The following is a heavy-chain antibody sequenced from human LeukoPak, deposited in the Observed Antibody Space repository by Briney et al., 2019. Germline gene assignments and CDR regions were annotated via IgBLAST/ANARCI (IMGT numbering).Heavy chain of an antibody. CDR1: GGSISSYY. D-gene: IGHD6-13*01. CDR3: ARAGHSSSWYWGWREVRFDP. V-gene: IGHV4-59*01. J-gene: IGHJ3*01. Sequence: PSETLSLTCTVSGGSISSYYWSWIRQPPGKGLEWIGYIYYSGSTNYNPSLKSRVTISVDTSKNQFSLKLSSVTAADTAVYYCARAGHSSSWYWGWREVRFDPWGQGTMVTVSS. CDR2: IYYSGST.